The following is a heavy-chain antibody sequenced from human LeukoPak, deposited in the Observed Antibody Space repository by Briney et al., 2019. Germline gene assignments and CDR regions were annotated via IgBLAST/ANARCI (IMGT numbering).Heavy chain of an antibody. Sequence: PGGSLRLSCAASGFTFSDYHLSWIRQAPGKGLEWVSYISSSRSTIYYADSVKGRFTVSRDNAKNSLYLQMNSVRAEDTAVYYCARGWLPDYWGQGTLVTVSS. V-gene: IGHV3-11*04. D-gene: IGHD6-19*01. J-gene: IGHJ4*02. CDR2: ISSSRSTI. CDR1: GFTFSDYH. CDR3: ARGWLPDY.